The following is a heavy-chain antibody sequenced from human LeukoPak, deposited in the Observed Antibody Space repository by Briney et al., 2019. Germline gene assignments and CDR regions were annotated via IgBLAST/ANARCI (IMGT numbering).Heavy chain of an antibody. CDR2: IYPGNSDT. Sequence: GESLKISCKGSGYSFTSYWIGWVRQMPGKGLEWMGIIYPGNSDTTYSPSFQGQVTMSVDKSISTAYLQWGSLKASDSAMYFCARGKGIAGMDYWGQGTLVTVSS. D-gene: IGHD6-13*01. V-gene: IGHV5-51*01. J-gene: IGHJ4*02. CDR1: GYSFTSYW. CDR3: ARGKGIAGMDY.